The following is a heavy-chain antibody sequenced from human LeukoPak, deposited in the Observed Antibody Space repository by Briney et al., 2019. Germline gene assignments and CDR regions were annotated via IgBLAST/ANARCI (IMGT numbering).Heavy chain of an antibody. CDR2: IYHSGST. Sequence: PSETLSLTCAVSGYSISNGYYWGWIRQPPGKGLEWIGSIYHSGSTYYNPSLKSRVTISVDTSKNQFSLKLSSVTAADTAVYYCASFGYYDILTGYYILGTFDYWGQRTLVTVSS. J-gene: IGHJ4*02. V-gene: IGHV4-38-2*01. CDR3: ASFGYYDILTGYYILGTFDY. D-gene: IGHD3-9*01. CDR1: GYSISNGYY.